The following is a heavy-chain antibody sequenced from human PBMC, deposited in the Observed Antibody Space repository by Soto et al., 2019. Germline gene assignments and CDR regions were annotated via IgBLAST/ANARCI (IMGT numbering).Heavy chain of an antibody. CDR1: GFTFSSYS. V-gene: IGHV3-21*01. CDR2: ISSSSSYI. CDR3: AREPSSGYYGMDV. J-gene: IGHJ6*02. D-gene: IGHD6-25*01. Sequence: PGGSLRLSCAASGFTFSSYSMNWVRQAPGKGLEWVSSISSSSSYIYYADSVKGRFTISRDNAKNSLYLQMNSLRAEDTAVYYCAREPSSGYYGMDVWGQGTTVTVSS.